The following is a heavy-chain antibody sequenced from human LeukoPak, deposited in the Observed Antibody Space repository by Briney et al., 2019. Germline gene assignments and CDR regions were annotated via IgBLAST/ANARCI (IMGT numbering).Heavy chain of an antibody. CDR2: INHSGST. V-gene: IGHV4-34*01. CDR1: GGSFSGYY. Sequence: SETLSLTCAVYGGSFSGYYWSWIRQPPGKGLEWIGEINHSGSTNYNPSLKSRVTISVDTSKNQFSLKLSSVTAADTAVYYCARLGRAKYSSGWYQTNWFDPWGQGTLVTVSS. CDR3: ARLGRAKYSSGWYQTNWFDP. J-gene: IGHJ5*02. D-gene: IGHD6-19*01.